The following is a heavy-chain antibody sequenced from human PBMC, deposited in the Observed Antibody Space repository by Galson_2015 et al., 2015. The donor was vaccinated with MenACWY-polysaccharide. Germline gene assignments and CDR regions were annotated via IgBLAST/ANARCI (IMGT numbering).Heavy chain of an antibody. Sequence: ETLSLTCTVSGASISAYYWSWIRQPPGKGLEWIAYIHYSGSTNYNPSLKSRVTISVDTSKTHFSLNLGSVTAADTAVYYCARHGGPGATRGKFDFWGQGILVTVSS. CDR1: GASISAYY. CDR3: ARHGGPGATRGKFDF. J-gene: IGHJ4*02. D-gene: IGHD1-26*01. CDR2: IHYSGST. V-gene: IGHV4-59*08.